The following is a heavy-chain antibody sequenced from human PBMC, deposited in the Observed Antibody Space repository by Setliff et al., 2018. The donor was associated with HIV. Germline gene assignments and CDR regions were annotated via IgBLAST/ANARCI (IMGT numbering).Heavy chain of an antibody. Sequence: SETLSLTCTVSGGSINSTSYYWGWIRQPPGNGLEWIGSIYHTGSTYYNPSLKSRVTISVDTSENQFSLKLSSVTAEDTAVYYCAKNLGVGEYSASEDAFDIWGQGTMVTVSS. CDR3: AKNLGVGEYSASEDAFDI. CDR2: IYHTGST. V-gene: IGHV4-39*07. CDR1: GGSINSTSYY. D-gene: IGHD1-26*01. J-gene: IGHJ3*02.